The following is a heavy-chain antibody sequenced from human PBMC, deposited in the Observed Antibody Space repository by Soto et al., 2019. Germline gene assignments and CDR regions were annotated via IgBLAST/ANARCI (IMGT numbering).Heavy chain of an antibody. CDR2: IKSKTDGGTT. Sequence: GSLRLSCAASGFTFNNAWMSWVPQAPGKGLEWVDRIKSKTDGGTTDYAAPVKGRFTISRDDSKNTLYLQMNSLKTEDTAVYYCTTPSKAYSSSWYATYYYYGMDVWGQGTTVTVSS. CDR1: GFTFNNAW. J-gene: IGHJ6*02. D-gene: IGHD6-13*01. CDR3: TTPSKAYSSSWYATYYYYGMDV. V-gene: IGHV3-15*01.